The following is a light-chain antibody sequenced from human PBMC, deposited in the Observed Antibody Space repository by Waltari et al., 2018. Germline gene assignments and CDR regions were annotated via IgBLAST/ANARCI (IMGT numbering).Light chain of an antibody. CDR1: QSVLSSSNNKNY. CDR3: QQYYSTPRT. Sequence: DIVMTQSPHSLAVSLGERATINCKSSQSVLSSSNNKNYLAWYQQKPGQPPKLLIYWASTRESGVPDRFSGSGSGTDFTLTISSLQAEDVAVYYCQQYYSTPRTFGQGTKVEIK. V-gene: IGKV4-1*01. J-gene: IGKJ1*01. CDR2: WAS.